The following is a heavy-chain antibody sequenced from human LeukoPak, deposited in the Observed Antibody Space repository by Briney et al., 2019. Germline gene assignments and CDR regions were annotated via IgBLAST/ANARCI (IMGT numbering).Heavy chain of an antibody. Sequence: SETLSLTCTVSGGSISSYYWSWIRQPPGKGLEWLGYIYYSGSTNYNPSLKSRVTISVDTSKNQFSLKLSSVTAADTAVYYCARHLGYYYDSRQGWFDPWGQGTLVTVSS. CDR2: IYYSGST. CDR1: GGSISSYY. D-gene: IGHD3-22*01. V-gene: IGHV4-59*08. CDR3: ARHLGYYYDSRQGWFDP. J-gene: IGHJ5*02.